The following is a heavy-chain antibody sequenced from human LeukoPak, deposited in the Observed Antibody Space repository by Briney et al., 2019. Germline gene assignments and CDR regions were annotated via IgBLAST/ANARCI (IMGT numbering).Heavy chain of an antibody. J-gene: IGHJ4*02. CDR3: ARGGSGNYYKPFDY. Sequence: GASVKVCCKASGYTFTTYVMHWVRQAPGQRLEWMGWIYGGNGNTKYSQKFQGRVTITWDTSASTAYMELSSLRSEDTAVYYCARGGSGNYYKPFDYWGQGTLVTVSS. D-gene: IGHD3-10*01. V-gene: IGHV1-3*01. CDR1: GYTFTTYV. CDR2: IYGGNGNT.